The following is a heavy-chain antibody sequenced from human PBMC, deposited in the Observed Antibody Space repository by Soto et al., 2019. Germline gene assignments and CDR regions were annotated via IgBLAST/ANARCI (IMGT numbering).Heavy chain of an antibody. Sequence: GGSLRLSCAASGFTFSNYAMGWVRQAPGQGLEWISTIFGSGGSRSYADSVKGRFTISRDNSKNTLYLQMNSLRAEDSAVYFCAKESKSTTVTTNFDCWGQGTLVTVSS. CDR3: AKESKSTTVTTNFDC. D-gene: IGHD4-4*01. CDR1: GFTFSNYA. V-gene: IGHV3-23*01. J-gene: IGHJ4*02. CDR2: IFGSGGSR.